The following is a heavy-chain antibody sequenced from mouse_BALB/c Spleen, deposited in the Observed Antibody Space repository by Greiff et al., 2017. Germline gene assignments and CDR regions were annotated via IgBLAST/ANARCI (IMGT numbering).Heavy chain of an antibody. D-gene: IGHD2-4*01. V-gene: IGHV5-6-3*01. J-gene: IGHJ2*01. CDR2: INSNGGST. CDR1: GFTFSSYG. CDR3: ARDQGDYGYFDY. Sequence: EVKVVESGGGLVQPGGSLKLSCAASGFTFSSYGMSWVRQTPDKRLELVATINSNGGSTYYPDSVKGRFTISRDNAKNTLYLQMSSLKSEDTAMYYCARDQGDYGYFDYWGQGTTLTVSS.